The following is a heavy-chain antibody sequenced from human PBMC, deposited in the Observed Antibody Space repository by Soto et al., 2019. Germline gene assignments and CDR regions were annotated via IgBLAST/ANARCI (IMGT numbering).Heavy chain of an antibody. CDR1: GFTFSAYC. CDR2: INSDGSST. CDR3: ARDLRYTYGFDS. Sequence: EVQLVESGGGLVQPGVSLRLSCAASGFTFSAYCMHWVRQAPGKGLVWVSRINSDGSSTSYADSVKGRFTVSRDNAKNTLNLQMISLQAEDTAVYFCARDLRYTYGFDSWGQGALVTVSS. D-gene: IGHD2-8*01. V-gene: IGHV3-74*01. J-gene: IGHJ4*02.